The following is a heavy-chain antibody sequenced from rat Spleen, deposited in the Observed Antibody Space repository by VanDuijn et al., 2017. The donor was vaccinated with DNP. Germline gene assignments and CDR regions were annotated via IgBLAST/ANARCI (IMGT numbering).Heavy chain of an antibody. V-gene: IGHV5-20*01. J-gene: IGHJ2*01. D-gene: IGHD1-3*01. Sequence: EVQLVESGGGLVQPGRSLKLSCTASGFTFSDYYMAWVRQAPTKGLEWVAYLTYDGGNTYYRDSVQGRFTISRDNAKNTLYLQMNSLRSEDTATYYCARGGSHYFDYWGQGVMVTVSS. CDR1: GFTFSDYY. CDR3: ARGGSHYFDY. CDR2: LTYDGGNT.